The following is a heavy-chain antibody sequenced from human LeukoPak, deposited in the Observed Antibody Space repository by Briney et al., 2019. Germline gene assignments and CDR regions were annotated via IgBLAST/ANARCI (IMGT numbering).Heavy chain of an antibody. J-gene: IGHJ4*02. CDR2: FYYSGTS. D-gene: IGHD3-3*02. CDR3: ARIRGYFDY. CDR1: GGSFSDFY. Sequence: SETLSLTCAVYGGSFSDFYWSWIRQPPGKGLEWIGYFYYSGTSNYNPSLKSRVTMSIDTSKNQFSLKLSSVTAADTAVYYCARIRGYFDYWGQGTLVTVSS. V-gene: IGHV4-59*01.